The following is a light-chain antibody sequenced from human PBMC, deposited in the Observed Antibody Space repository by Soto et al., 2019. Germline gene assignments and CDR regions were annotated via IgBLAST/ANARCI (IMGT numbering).Light chain of an antibody. CDR2: DAS. V-gene: IGKV3-11*01. J-gene: IGKJ4*01. CDR1: QSVSSY. Sequence: EIVLTQSPATRSLSPGERATLSCRASQSVSSYLAWYQQKPGQAPRLLIYDASNRATGIPARFSGSGSGTDFTLTISSLEPEDVAVYYCQQRSNWLTFGGGTNVEIK. CDR3: QQRSNWLT.